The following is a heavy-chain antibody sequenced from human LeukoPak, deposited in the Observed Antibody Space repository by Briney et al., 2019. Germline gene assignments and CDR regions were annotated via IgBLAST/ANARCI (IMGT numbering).Heavy chain of an antibody. J-gene: IGHJ4*02. Sequence: PSETLSLTCTVSGGSISSSSYYWGWIRQPPGKGLEWIGSIYYSGSTYYNPSLKSRVTISVDTSKNQFSLKLSSVTAADTAVYYCARQTDQWLESHFDYWGQGTLVTVSS. V-gene: IGHV4-39*01. CDR1: GGSISSSSYY. CDR2: IYYSGST. CDR3: ARQTDQWLESHFDY. D-gene: IGHD6-19*01.